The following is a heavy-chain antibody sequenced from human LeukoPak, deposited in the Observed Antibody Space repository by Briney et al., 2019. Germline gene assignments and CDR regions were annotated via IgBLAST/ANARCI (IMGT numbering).Heavy chain of an antibody. CDR2: INHSGST. Sequence: SETLSLTCAVYGGSFSGYYWSWIRQPPGKGLEWIGEINHSGSTNYNPSLKSRVTISVDTSKNQFSLKLSSVTAADTAVYYCARLTTGYCSSTSCYKGRYYYYYYYMDVWGKGTTVTVSS. D-gene: IGHD2-2*02. V-gene: IGHV4-34*01. J-gene: IGHJ6*03. CDR3: ARLTTGYCSSTSCYKGRYYYYYYYMDV. CDR1: GGSFSGYY.